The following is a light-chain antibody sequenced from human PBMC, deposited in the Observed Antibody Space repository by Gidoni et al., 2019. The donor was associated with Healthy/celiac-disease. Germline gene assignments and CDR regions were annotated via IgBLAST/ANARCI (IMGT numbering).Light chain of an antibody. CDR3: QSADSSGTYEV. V-gene: IGLV3-25*03. J-gene: IGLJ3*02. Sequence: SYELTQPPPVSVSPGQTARIPCSGDALPKQYAYWYQQKPGQAPVLVIYKDIERPSGIPERFSGSSSGTTVTLTISGVQAEDEADYYCQSADSSGTYEVFGGGTKLTVL. CDR2: KDI. CDR1: ALPKQY.